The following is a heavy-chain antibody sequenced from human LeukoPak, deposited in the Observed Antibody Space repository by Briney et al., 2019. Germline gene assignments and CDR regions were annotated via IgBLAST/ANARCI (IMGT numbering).Heavy chain of an antibody. CDR2: ISGIGDST. CDR3: AKGRGLIAAVGTDSFDR. D-gene: IGHD6-13*01. CDR1: GFSFSSYA. J-gene: IGHJ5*02. Sequence: GGSLRLSCAASGFSFSSYAMTWVRQAPGKGLDWVSIISGIGDSTYYADSVKGRFTISRDNSKNTLYLQMNNLRAEDTAVYYCAKGRGLIAAVGTDSFDRWGQGTLVTVSS. V-gene: IGHV3-23*01.